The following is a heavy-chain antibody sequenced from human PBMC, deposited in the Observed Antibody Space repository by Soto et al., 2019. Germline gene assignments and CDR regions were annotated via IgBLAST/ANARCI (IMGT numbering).Heavy chain of an antibody. CDR2: ISYDGSNK. CDR1: GFTFRSYG. V-gene: IGHV3-30*18. J-gene: IGHJ4*02. D-gene: IGHD6-19*01. Sequence: QVQLVESGGGVVQPVRSLRLSCAASGFTFRSYGMHWVRQAPGKGLEWVAVISYDGSNKYYADSVKGRFTISRDNTKNTLYLQMNSLRAEDTAVYYCAKDRDRYSSGWYVGYFDYWGQGTLVTVSS. CDR3: AKDRDRYSSGWYVGYFDY.